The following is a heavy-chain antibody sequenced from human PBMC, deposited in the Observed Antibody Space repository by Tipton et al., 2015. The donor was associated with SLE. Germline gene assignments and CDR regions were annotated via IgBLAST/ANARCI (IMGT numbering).Heavy chain of an antibody. Sequence: TLSLTCTVSGGSISSYYWSWIRQPPGKGLEWIGYIYCSGSTNYNPSLKSRVTISVDTSKNQFSLKLSSVTAADTAVYYCARSSGYSSSWYKAFDIWGQGTMVTVSS. V-gene: IGHV4-59*01. D-gene: IGHD6-13*01. CDR3: ARSSGYSSSWYKAFDI. CDR2: IYCSGST. CDR1: GGSISSYY. J-gene: IGHJ3*02.